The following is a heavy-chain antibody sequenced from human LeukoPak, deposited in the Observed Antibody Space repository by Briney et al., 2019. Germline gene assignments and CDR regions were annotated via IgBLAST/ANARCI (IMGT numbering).Heavy chain of an antibody. CDR1: RFTFRSYA. V-gene: IGHV3-23*01. J-gene: IGHJ4*02. CDR3: AKRYYYDSSGYYFSSYYFDY. D-gene: IGHD3-22*01. CDR2: ISSGGVST. Sequence: GGSLRLSCAASRFTFRSYAMSWVRQAPGKGLEWVSAISSGGVSTYYADSVKGRFTISRDNSKNTLYLQMNSLRAEDTAVYYCAKRYYYDSSGYYFSSYYFDYWGQGTLVTVSS.